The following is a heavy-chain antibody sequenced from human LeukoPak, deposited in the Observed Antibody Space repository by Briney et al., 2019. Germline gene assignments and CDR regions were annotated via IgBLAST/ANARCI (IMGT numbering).Heavy chain of an antibody. Sequence: GRSLRLSCAASGFTFSSYGMHWVRQAPGKGLEWVALITYDGYYKYYSDSVKGRFTISSDTSKNTLSLQMNSLRAEDTAVYYCARDLSPVVRASPMGYWGQGTLVTVSS. CDR3: ARDLSPVVRASPMGY. CDR1: GFTFSSYG. J-gene: IGHJ4*02. V-gene: IGHV3-30*03. D-gene: IGHD3-10*01. CDR2: ITYDGYYK.